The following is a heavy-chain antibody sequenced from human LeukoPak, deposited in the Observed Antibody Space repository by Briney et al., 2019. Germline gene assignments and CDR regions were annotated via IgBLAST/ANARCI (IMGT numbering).Heavy chain of an antibody. V-gene: IGHV4-31*03. J-gene: IGHJ6*02. D-gene: IGHD5-12*01. CDR1: GGSISSGGYY. Sequence: SLTLSLTCTVSGGSISSGGYYWSWIRQHPGKGLEWLGYIYYSGSTYYNPSLKSRATISVDTSKNQFSLKLSPVTAADTDVYYCARGGYYYYYGMDVWGPRTTVTVSS. CDR3: ARGGYYYYYGMDV. CDR2: IYYSGST.